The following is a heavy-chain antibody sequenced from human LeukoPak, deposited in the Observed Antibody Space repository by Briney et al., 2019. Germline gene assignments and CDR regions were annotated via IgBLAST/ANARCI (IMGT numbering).Heavy chain of an antibody. CDR2: IYHSGST. CDR3: AREADYFDC. Sequence: SETLSLTCAVYGGSFSGYYWSWIRQPPGKGLEWIGYIYHSGSTYYNPSLKSRVTISVDRSKNQFSLKLSSVTAADTAVYYCAREADYFDCWGQGTLVTVSS. J-gene: IGHJ4*02. D-gene: IGHD6-19*01. V-gene: IGHV4-34*01. CDR1: GGSFSGYY.